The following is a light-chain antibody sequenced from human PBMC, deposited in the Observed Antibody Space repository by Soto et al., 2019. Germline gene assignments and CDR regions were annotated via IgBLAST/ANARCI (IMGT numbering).Light chain of an antibody. CDR1: SGHNTYT. V-gene: IGLV4-60*03. CDR3: ETWDSNTHTV. Sequence: QSVLTQSSSASASLGSSVKLTCTLSSGHNTYTIAWHQQQPGKAPRYLMKLERSGSYDKGSGVPDRFSGSSSGADRYLTISNLQSEDEADYYCETWDSNTHTVFGGGTQLTA. J-gene: IGLJ7*02. CDR2: LERSGSY.